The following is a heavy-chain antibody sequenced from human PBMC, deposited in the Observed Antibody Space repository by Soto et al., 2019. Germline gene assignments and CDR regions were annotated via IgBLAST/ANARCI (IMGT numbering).Heavy chain of an antibody. V-gene: IGHV3-11*06. D-gene: IGHD6-19*01. CDR1: GFNFSDYY. CDR2: ISGSSRYT. Sequence: GGSLRLSCAASGFNFSDYYMNWIRQAPGKVLEWVSYISGSSRYTNFADSVKGRFTISRDNSNTSLYLQMNSLRSEDTAVYYCARHTSGWHYYDYWGQGTRLTVSS. CDR3: ARHTSGWHYYDY. J-gene: IGHJ4*02.